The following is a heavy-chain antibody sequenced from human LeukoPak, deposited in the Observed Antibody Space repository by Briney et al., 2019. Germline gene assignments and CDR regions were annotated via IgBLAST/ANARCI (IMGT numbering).Heavy chain of an antibody. D-gene: IGHD2-2*02. CDR3: ASDVVVPAAIDDDAVDI. J-gene: IGHJ3*02. V-gene: IGHV3-21*01. Sequence: GGSLRLSCAASGFTFSSYSMNWVRQAPGKGREWVSSISSSSSYIYYADSVKGRFTISRDNAKNSLYLQMNSLRAEDTAVYYCASDVVVPAAIDDDAVDIWGQGTMVTVSS. CDR1: GFTFSSYS. CDR2: ISSSSSYI.